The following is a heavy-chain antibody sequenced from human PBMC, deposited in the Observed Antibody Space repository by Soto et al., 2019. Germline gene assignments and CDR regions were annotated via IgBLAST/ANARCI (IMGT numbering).Heavy chain of an antibody. CDR3: ARDPSLVVVPAAMGYYYGMDV. V-gene: IGHV1-3*01. Sequence: ASVKVSCKASGYTFTSYAMHWVRQAPGQRLEWMGWINAGNGNTKYSQKFQGRVTITRDTSASTAYMELSSLRSEDTAVYYCARDPSLVVVPAAMGYYYGMDVWVQGTTVTVSS. J-gene: IGHJ6*02. CDR1: GYTFTSYA. CDR2: INAGNGNT. D-gene: IGHD2-2*01.